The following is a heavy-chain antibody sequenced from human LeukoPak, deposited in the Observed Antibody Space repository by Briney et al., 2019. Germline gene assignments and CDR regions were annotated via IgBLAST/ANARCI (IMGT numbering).Heavy chain of an antibody. CDR1: GFTFSSYE. D-gene: IGHD5-24*01. V-gene: IGHV3-48*03. J-gene: IGHJ4*02. CDR2: ITSSGSAI. CDR3: ARGNRRDGYNC. Sequence: GGSLRLSCAASGFTFSSYEMNWVRQAPGKGLEWVSYITSSGSAIFYADSVKGRFTISRDNAKNSLYLQMNSLRAEDTAVYYCARGNRRDGYNCWGQGTLVTVSS.